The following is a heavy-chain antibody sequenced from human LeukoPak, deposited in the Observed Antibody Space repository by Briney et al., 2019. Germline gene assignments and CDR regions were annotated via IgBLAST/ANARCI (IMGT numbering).Heavy chain of an antibody. J-gene: IGHJ4*02. Sequence: GGSLRLSCAASGFTFSSYAMSWVRQAPGKGLDWVSGISGSGGSTYYAGSVKGRFTISRDNSKNPLYLQMNSLRADDTAVYYCAKGGPNGPSGYWGQGTLVTVSS. D-gene: IGHD1-26*01. CDR3: AKGGPNGPSGY. CDR1: GFTFSSYA. V-gene: IGHV3-23*01. CDR2: ISGSGGST.